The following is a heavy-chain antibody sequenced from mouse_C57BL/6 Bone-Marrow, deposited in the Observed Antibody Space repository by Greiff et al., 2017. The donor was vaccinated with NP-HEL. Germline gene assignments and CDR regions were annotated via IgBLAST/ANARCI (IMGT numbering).Heavy chain of an antibody. J-gene: IGHJ4*01. CDR3: ARRGYDYDAMDY. V-gene: IGHV1-50*01. Sequence: QVQLQQPGAELVKPGASVKLSCKASGYTFTSYWMQWVKQRPGQGLEWIGEIDPSDSYTNYNQQFKGKATLTVDTSSSTAYMQLSSLTSEDSAVYYCARRGYDYDAMDYWGQGTSVTVSS. CDR2: IDPSDSYT. CDR1: GYTFTSYW. D-gene: IGHD2-10*02.